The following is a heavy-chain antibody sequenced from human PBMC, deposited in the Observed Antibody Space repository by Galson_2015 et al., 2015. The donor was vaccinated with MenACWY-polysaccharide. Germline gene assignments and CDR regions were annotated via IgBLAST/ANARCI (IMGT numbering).Heavy chain of an antibody. Sequence: LSPGCAGEGRRFGCSGLHGGGRGPGAGVEWVAVIQYEGRQKQDIDSVKGRLTISRVHSKNTLDLEMNSLRAEDTALYYCAIEGSRIVFHAFDVWGQGTMVIVSS. CDR3: AIEGSRIVFHAFDV. J-gene: IGHJ3*01. V-gene: IGHV3-33*01. CDR1: GRRFGCSG. CDR2: IQYEGRQK. D-gene: IGHD3-10*02.